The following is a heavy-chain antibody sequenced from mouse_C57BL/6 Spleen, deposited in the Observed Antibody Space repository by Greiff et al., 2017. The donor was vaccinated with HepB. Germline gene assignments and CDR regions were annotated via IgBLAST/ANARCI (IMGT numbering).Heavy chain of an antibody. Sequence: QVQLQQPGAELVKPGASVKLSCKASGYTFTSYWMHWVKQRPGRGLEWIGRIDPNSGGTKYNEKFKSKATLTVDKPSSTAYMQLSSLTSEDSAVYYSERDSNPRNYYAMDYWGQGTSVTVSS. D-gene: IGHD2-5*01. CDR2: IDPNSGGT. V-gene: IGHV1-72*01. J-gene: IGHJ4*01. CDR3: ERDSNPRNYYAMDY. CDR1: GYTFTSYW.